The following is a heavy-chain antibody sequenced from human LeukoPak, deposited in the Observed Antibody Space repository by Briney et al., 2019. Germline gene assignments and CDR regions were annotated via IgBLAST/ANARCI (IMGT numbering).Heavy chain of an antibody. CDR2: ISGSDGST. CDR3: AKDGGQGADY. J-gene: IGHJ4*02. D-gene: IGHD3-16*01. CDR1: GFSFSSYA. Sequence: GGSLRLSCAASGFSFSSYAMSWVRQAPGKGLEWVSGISGSDGSTYYADSVKGRFTISRDNSKNTLYLQMNSLRAEDMAVYYCAKDGGQGADYWGQGTLVSVSS. V-gene: IGHV3-23*01.